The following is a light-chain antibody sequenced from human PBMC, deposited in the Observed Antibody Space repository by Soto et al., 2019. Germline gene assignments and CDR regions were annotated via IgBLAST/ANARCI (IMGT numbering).Light chain of an antibody. V-gene: IGLV2-14*03. CDR3: SSYTSTNIPI. CDR2: DVS. Sequence: QSALTQPASVSGSPGQSITISCTGTSSDVGGYDYVSWYQHHPGKAPERMIFDVSHRPSGVSDRFSGSKSGNTASLTISGIQAEDEADYYCSSYTSTNIPIFGGGTQLTVL. J-gene: IGLJ7*01. CDR1: SSDVGGYDY.